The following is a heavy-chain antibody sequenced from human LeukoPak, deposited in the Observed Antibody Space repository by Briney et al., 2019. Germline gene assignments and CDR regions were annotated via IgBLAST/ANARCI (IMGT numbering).Heavy chain of an antibody. CDR2: ISGSGGVT. V-gene: IGHV3-23*01. CDR1: GFTFSSYA. D-gene: IGHD3-10*01. CDR3: AKNVGDTYGTGHFDY. J-gene: IGHJ4*02. Sequence: GGSLRLSCAASGFTFSSYAMTWVRQAPGKGLEWVPAISGSGGVTYYADSVRGHFTISRDNSKNTLYLQMNSLRADDTAVYYCAKNVGDTYGTGHFDYWGQGTLVTVSS.